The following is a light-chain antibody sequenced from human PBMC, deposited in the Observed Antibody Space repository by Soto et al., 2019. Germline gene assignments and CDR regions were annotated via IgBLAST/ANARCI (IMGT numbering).Light chain of an antibody. V-gene: IGKV3-11*01. CDR3: QQRSFWPEIT. J-gene: IGKJ4*01. CDR2: DAS. Sequence: EIVLTQSPATLSLSPGERATLSCRASQSVSNYLAWYQQKPGQAPRLLILDASNRATGIPPRFSGSGAGTDFTLTISSLEPEDFAIYYCQQRSFWPEITFGGGTKVEI. CDR1: QSVSNY.